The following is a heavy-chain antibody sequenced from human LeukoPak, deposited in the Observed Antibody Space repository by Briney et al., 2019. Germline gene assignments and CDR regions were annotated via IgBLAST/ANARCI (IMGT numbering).Heavy chain of an antibody. CDR1: GFTFSSYS. J-gene: IGHJ5*02. V-gene: IGHV3-48*01. Sequence: PGGSLRLSCAASGFTFSSYSMNWVRQAPGKGLEWVSYISSSSSTIYYADSVKGRFTISRDNAKNSLYLQMNSLRAEDTAVYYCASASITMVRGVIITMDWFDPWGQGTLVTVSS. CDR3: ASASITMVRGVIITMDWFDP. D-gene: IGHD3-10*01. CDR2: ISSSSSTI.